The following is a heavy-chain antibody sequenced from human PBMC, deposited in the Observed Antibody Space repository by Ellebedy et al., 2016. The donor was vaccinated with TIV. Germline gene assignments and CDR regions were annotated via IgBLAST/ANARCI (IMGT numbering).Heavy chain of an antibody. D-gene: IGHD5-18*01. V-gene: IGHV3-15*07. J-gene: IGHJ4*02. CDR1: GFTFTTAW. CDR2: IRTHAQHDRETA. Sequence: PGGSLRLSCEASGFTFTTAWMNWVRQAPGRGLEWVGRIRTHAQHDRETADSAASVRGRFIVSRDDSQNMVYLQMNSLKTEDSAIYYCTPDETRYSSSPGLFESWGQGTLVTVSS. CDR3: TPDETRYSSSPGLFES.